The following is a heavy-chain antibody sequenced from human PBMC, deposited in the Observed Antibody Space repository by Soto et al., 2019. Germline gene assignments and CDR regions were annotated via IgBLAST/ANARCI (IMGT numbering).Heavy chain of an antibody. CDR2: INHSGST. D-gene: IGHD2-15*01. V-gene: IGHV4-34*01. CDR3: ARPYSSHAFDI. CDR1: GGSFSGYY. Sequence: TSETLSLTCAVYGGSFSGYYWSWIRRPPGKGLEWIGEINHSGSTNYNPSLKSRVTISVDTSKNQFSLKLSSVTAADTAVYYCARPYSSHAFDIWGQGTMVTVSS. J-gene: IGHJ3*02.